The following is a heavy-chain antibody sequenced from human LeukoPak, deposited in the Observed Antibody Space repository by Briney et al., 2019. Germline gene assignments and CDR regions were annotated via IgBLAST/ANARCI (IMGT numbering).Heavy chain of an antibody. CDR1: GFTFSSYW. CDR3: ARDAELGINYFDY. CDR2: INHNGNVS. Sequence: PGGSLRLSCAASGFTFSSYWMNWARQAPGKGLEWVASINHNGNVSYYVDSVKGRFTISRDNAKNSLYLQMSNLRAEDTAVYYCARDAELGINYFDYWGQGTLVTVSS. V-gene: IGHV3-7*03. D-gene: IGHD7-27*01. J-gene: IGHJ4*02.